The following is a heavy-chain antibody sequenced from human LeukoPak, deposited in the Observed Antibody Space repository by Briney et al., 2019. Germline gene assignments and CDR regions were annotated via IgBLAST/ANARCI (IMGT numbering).Heavy chain of an antibody. CDR1: GFTVSSNY. V-gene: IGHV3-53*01. CDR3: AKWYYYDSSGFPCDY. CDR2: IYSGGST. Sequence: GGSLRLSCAASGFTVSSNYMSWVRQAPGKGLEWVSVIYSGGSTYYADSVKGRFTISRDNSKNTLYLQMNSLRAEDTAVYYCAKWYYYDSSGFPCDYWGQGTLVTVSS. J-gene: IGHJ4*02. D-gene: IGHD3-22*01.